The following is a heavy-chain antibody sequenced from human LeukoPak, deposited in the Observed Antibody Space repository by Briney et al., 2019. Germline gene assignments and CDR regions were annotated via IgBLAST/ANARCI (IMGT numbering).Heavy chain of an antibody. J-gene: IGHJ4*02. V-gene: IGHV1-69*04. CDR2: IIPILGIA. Sequence: ASVTVSCKASGGTFSSYAISWVRQAPGQGLEWMGRIIPILGIANYAQKFQGRVTITADKSTSTAYMELSSLRSEDTAVYYCATERKWELPLPDYWGQGTLVTVSS. D-gene: IGHD1-26*01. CDR1: GGTFSSYA. CDR3: ATERKWELPLPDY.